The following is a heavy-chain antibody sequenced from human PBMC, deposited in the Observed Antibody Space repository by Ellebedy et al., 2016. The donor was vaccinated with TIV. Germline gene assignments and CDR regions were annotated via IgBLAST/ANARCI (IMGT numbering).Heavy chain of an antibody. CDR2: INPSGGST. V-gene: IGHV1-46*01. Sequence: ASVKVSCXASGYTFTSYGISWVRQAPGQGLEWMGIINPSGGSTSYAQKFQGRVTMTRDTSTSTVYMELSSLRSEDTAVYYCARDLRMYYYDSSGYYFYYYGMDVWGQGTTVTVSS. CDR1: GYTFTSYG. J-gene: IGHJ6*02. CDR3: ARDLRMYYYDSSGYYFYYYGMDV. D-gene: IGHD3-22*01.